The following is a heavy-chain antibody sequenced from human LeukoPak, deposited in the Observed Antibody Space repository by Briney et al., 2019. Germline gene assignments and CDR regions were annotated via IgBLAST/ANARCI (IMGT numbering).Heavy chain of an antibody. J-gene: IGHJ4*02. Sequence: GKSLILSCAASGLTVSIYTMHWVRQASGKGLEWVALISYDGTNKYYADSVKGRFTISRDNSKSTLYLQMNSLRAEDTAVYYCARAVGDCSGGSCYSELDYWGQGALVTVSS. D-gene: IGHD2-15*01. CDR3: ARAVGDCSGGSCYSELDY. V-gene: IGHV3-30*01. CDR2: ISYDGTNK. CDR1: GLTVSIYT.